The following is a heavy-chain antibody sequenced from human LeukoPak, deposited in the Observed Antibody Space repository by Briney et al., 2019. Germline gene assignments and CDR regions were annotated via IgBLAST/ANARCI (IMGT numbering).Heavy chain of an antibody. D-gene: IGHD6-13*01. V-gene: IGHV1-2*02. Sequence: ASVKVSCKASGYTFTGYYMHWVRQAPGQGLEWMGWINPNSGGTNYAQKFQGRGTMTRDTSISTAYMELSRLRSDDTAVYYCARVMSSSWSYYFDYWGQGTLVTVSS. J-gene: IGHJ4*02. CDR3: ARVMSSSWSYYFDY. CDR1: GYTFTGYY. CDR2: INPNSGGT.